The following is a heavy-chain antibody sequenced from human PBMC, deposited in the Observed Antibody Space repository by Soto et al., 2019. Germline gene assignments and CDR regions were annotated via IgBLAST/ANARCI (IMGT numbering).Heavy chain of an antibody. D-gene: IGHD2-2*01. V-gene: IGHV3-21*01. CDR2: ISSSSSYI. CDR3: ARDRGIVVVPAANYYYGMDV. J-gene: IGHJ6*02. CDR1: GFTFSSYS. Sequence: PGGSLRLSCAASGFTFSSYSMNWVRQAPGKGLEWVSSISSSSSYIYYADSVKGRFTISRDNAKNSLYLQMNSLRAEDTAVYYCARDRGIVVVPAANYYYGMDVWGQGTTVTVSS.